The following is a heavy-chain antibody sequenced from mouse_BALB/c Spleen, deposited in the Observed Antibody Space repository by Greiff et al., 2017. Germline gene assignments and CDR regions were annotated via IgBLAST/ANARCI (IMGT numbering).Heavy chain of an antibody. Sequence: DVMLVESGGGLVKPGGSLKLSCAASGFTFSSYAMSWVRQTPEKRLEWVATISSGGSYTYYPDSVKGRFTISRDNAKNTLYLQMSSLRSEDTAMYYCARPGDGYLFAYWGQGTLVTVSA. V-gene: IGHV5-9-1*01. CDR3: ARPGDGYLFAY. D-gene: IGHD2-3*01. CDR1: GFTFSSYA. J-gene: IGHJ3*01. CDR2: ISSGGSYT.